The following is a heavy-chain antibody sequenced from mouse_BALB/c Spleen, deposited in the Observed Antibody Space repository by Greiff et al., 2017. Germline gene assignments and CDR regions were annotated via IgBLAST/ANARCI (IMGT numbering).Heavy chain of an antibody. Sequence: EVQLLQSGAGFVRPGASVKLSCKASGFTFNDYAMHWVQQRPEQGLEWIGWIGPENGNTIYDPKFEGKASITADTTSNTDYLQLSRLTSEDTAVYCGGRERWAFDYWGQGTTLTVSS. CDR3: GRERWAFDY. J-gene: IGHJ2*01. CDR2: IGPENGNT. D-gene: IGHD1-1*02. V-gene: IGHV14-1*02. CDR1: GFTFNDYA.